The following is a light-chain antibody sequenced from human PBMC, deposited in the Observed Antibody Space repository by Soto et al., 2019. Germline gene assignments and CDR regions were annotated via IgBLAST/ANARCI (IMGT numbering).Light chain of an antibody. V-gene: IGLV4-69*01. Sequence: QSVLTQSPSASASLGASVKLTCTLSSGHSSYAIAWHQQQPEKGPRYLMNLNSDGSHNKGDGIPDRVSGSSSGAERYLTISSLQSEDEADYFCQTWDTGTRVFGGGTKLTVL. CDR1: SGHSSYA. J-gene: IGLJ3*02. CDR2: LNSDGSH. CDR3: QTWDTGTRV.